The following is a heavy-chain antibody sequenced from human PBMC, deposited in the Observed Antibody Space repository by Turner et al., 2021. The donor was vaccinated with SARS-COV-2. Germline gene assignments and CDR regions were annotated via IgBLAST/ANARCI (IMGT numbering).Heavy chain of an antibody. CDR3: ASGSIVRGVIYGYNYGMDV. CDR1: GYTFTTYA. J-gene: IGHJ6*02. CDR2: INAGNGNT. D-gene: IGHD3-10*01. Sequence: QVQLVQSGAEVKKPGASVKVSCKASGYTFTTYAMHWVRQAPGQRLEWMGWINAGNGNTKYSQKFQGRVTITRNTSASTAYMELSSLRSEDTAVYYCASGSIVRGVIYGYNYGMDVWGQGTTVTVSS. V-gene: IGHV1-3*01.